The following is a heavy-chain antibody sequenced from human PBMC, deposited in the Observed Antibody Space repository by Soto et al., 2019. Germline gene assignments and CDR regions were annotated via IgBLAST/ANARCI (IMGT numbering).Heavy chain of an antibody. CDR2: ISGSGGST. Sequence: AGGSLRLSCAASGFTFSSYAMSWVRQAPGKGLEWVSAISGSGGSTYYADSVKGRFTISRDNSKNTLYLQMNSLRAEDTAVYYCAKLTKYDFWSPYPPMDVWGQGTTVTVSS. D-gene: IGHD3-3*01. J-gene: IGHJ6*02. V-gene: IGHV3-23*01. CDR3: AKLTKYDFWSPYPPMDV. CDR1: GFTFSSYA.